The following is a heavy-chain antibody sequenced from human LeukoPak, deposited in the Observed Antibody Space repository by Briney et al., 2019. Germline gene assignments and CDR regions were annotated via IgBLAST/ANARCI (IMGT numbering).Heavy chain of an antibody. J-gene: IGHJ4*02. CDR2: IKPDGSDK. V-gene: IGHV3-7*05. CDR3: ARDSRMRI. CDR1: GFTFSTFW. Sequence: PGGSLRLSCAASGFTFSTFWMTWVRQAPGKGLEWVANIKPDGSDKYYVKSVEGRFTISRDNAKNSLPLQMNSLRAEDTAVYYCARDSRMRIWGQGTLVTVSS. D-gene: IGHD2-15*01.